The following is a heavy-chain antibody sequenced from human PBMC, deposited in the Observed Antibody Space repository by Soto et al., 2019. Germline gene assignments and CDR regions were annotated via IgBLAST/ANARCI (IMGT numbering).Heavy chain of an antibody. CDR2: ISYDGSNK. CDR1: GFTFSSYG. CDR3: AKDVGGMDV. J-gene: IGHJ6*02. Sequence: HPGGSLRLSCAASGFTFSSYGMHWVRQAPGKGLEWVAVISYDGSNKYYADSVKGRFTISRDNSKNTLYLQMNSLRAEDTAVYYCAKDVGGMDVWGQGTTVTVSS. D-gene: IGHD1-26*01. V-gene: IGHV3-30*18.